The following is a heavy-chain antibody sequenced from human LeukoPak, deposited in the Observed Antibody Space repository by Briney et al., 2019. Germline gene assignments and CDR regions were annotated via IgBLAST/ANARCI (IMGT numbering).Heavy chain of an antibody. CDR2: VSAFNGNT. J-gene: IGHJ4*02. CDR3: ARRGGSYSHSDF. CDR1: GYTFTGYY. V-gene: IGHV1-18*04. D-gene: IGHD1-26*01. Sequence: VKVSCKASGYTFTGYYMQWVRQAPGQGLEWMGWVSAFNGNTDYAPKLQGRVTMTTDTSTTTAYMELRSLTSDDTAVYYCARRGGSYSHSDFWGQGTLVTVSS.